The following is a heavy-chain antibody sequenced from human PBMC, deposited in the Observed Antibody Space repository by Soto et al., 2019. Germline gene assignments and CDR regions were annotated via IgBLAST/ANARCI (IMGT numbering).Heavy chain of an antibody. CDR2: IYYSGST. V-gene: IGHV4-30-4*01. CDR1: GGSISSGDYY. J-gene: IGHJ5*02. CDR3: ARGGQLWLPNWFDP. Sequence: SETLSLTCTVSGGSISSGDYYWSWIRQPPGKGLEWIGYIYYSGSTYYNPSLKSRVTISVDTSKNQFSLKLSSVTAADTAVYYCARGGQLWLPNWFDPWGQGTLVTVSS. D-gene: IGHD5-18*01.